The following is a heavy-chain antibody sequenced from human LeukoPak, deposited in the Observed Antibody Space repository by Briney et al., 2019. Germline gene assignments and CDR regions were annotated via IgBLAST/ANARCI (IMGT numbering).Heavy chain of an antibody. V-gene: IGHV5-51*01. CDR2: IYPGDSDT. Sequence: GESLKISCKGSGYSFTSYWIGWVRQMPGKGLEWVGIIYPGDSDTRYSPSFQGQVAISADKSISTAYLQWSGLKASDTAMYYCARLYYYDSSGYSYYFDYWGQGTLVTVSS. CDR1: GYSFTSYW. CDR3: ARLYYYDSSGYSYYFDY. J-gene: IGHJ4*02. D-gene: IGHD3-22*01.